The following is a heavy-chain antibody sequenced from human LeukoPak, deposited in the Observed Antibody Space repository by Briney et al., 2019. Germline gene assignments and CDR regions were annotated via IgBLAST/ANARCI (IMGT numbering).Heavy chain of an antibody. D-gene: IGHD4-17*01. Sequence: GGSLRLSCAASGLTFSSHWMHWVRQAPGKGLVWVSRITNDGSSTTYADSVKGRFTISRDNAKNMLYLQVDSLRAEDTAVYYCAKDYGDYAGYFDYWGQGTLVTVSS. CDR1: GLTFSSHW. V-gene: IGHV3-74*01. J-gene: IGHJ4*02. CDR3: AKDYGDYAGYFDY. CDR2: ITNDGSST.